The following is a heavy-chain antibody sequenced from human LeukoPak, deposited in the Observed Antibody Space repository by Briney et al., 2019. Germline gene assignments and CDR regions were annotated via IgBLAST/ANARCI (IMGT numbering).Heavy chain of an antibody. J-gene: IGHJ3*02. D-gene: IGHD5-24*01. CDR1: GGSISSGDYY. CDR2: IYYSGST. V-gene: IGHV4-30-4*01. CDR3: AREGGRDGYNSGAFDI. Sequence: SQTLSLTCTVSGGSISSGDYYWSWIRQPPGKGLEWIGYIYYSGSTYYNPSLKSRVTISVDTSKNQFSLKLSSVTAADTAVYYCAREGGRDGYNSGAFDIWGQGTMVTVSS.